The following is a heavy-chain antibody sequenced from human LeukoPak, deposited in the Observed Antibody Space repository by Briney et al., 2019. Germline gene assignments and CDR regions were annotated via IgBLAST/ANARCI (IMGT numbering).Heavy chain of an antibody. CDR3: ARHSMPYNYDSLTGYYPALFDY. CDR1: GGSISSSSYY. V-gene: IGHV4-39*01. J-gene: IGHJ4*02. CDR2: IYYSGST. D-gene: IGHD3-9*01. Sequence: SETLSLTCTVSGGSISSSSYYWGWIRQPPGKGLEWIGSIYYSGSTYYNPSLKSRVTISVDTSKNQFSLKLSSVTAADTAVYYCARHSMPYNYDSLTGYYPALFDYWGQGTLVTVSS.